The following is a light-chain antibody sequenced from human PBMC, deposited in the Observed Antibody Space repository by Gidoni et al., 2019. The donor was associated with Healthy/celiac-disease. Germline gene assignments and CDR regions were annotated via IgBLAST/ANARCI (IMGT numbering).Light chain of an antibody. V-gene: IGKV1-5*03. Sequence: DMQRTQSASTLSASVGDRVTITCRASQSISSWLAWYQQKPGKAPKLLIYKASSLESGVPSRFSGSGSGTEFTLTISSLQPDDFATYYCQQYNSYPMYTFGQGTKLEIK. CDR1: QSISSW. J-gene: IGKJ2*01. CDR3: QQYNSYPMYT. CDR2: KAS.